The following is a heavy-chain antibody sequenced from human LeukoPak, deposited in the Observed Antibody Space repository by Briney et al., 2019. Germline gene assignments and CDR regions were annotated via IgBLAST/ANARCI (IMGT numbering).Heavy chain of an antibody. V-gene: IGHV4-34*01. D-gene: IGHD2-21*02. Sequence: SETLSLTCAVYGVSFSGYYWSWIRQPPGKGLEWIGEINHSGSTNYNPSLKSRVTISVDTSKNQFSLKLSSVTAADTAVYYCARGRVVTVHRPFGYCGQGTLVTVSS. CDR3: ARGRVVTVHRPFGY. CDR1: GVSFSGYY. J-gene: IGHJ4*02. CDR2: INHSGST.